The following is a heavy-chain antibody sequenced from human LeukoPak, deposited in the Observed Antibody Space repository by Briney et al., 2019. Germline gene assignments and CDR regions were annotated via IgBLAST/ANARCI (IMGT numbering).Heavy chain of an antibody. CDR2: ISGYNGDT. J-gene: IGHJ6*03. CDR1: GYTFTNYG. CDR3: ARDGDGYSSLVMDV. D-gene: IGHD5-24*01. Sequence: ASVKVSCKASGYTFTNYGISWVRQAPGQGLEWMGWISGYNGDTSYAQKVQGRVTMTTETSTTTAYMELRSLRSDDTAVYYCARDGDGYSSLVMDVWGRGTTVTVSS. V-gene: IGHV1-18*01.